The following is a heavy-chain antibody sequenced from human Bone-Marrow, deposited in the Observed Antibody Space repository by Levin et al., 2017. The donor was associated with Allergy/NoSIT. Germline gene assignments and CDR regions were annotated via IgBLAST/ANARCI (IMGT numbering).Heavy chain of an antibody. D-gene: IGHD2-15*01. CDR1: GYRFTGYW. V-gene: IGHV5-51*01. CDR3: ARGEAAGNNWFDP. CDR2: IYPEDSDT. Sequence: PGESLKISCQAIGYRFTGYWIGWVRQMPGKGLEWMGIIYPEDSDTLYSPSFQGQVTISADKSINTAYLQWSSLEDSDTAMYYCARGEAAGNNWFDPWGQGTLVTVSS. J-gene: IGHJ5*02.